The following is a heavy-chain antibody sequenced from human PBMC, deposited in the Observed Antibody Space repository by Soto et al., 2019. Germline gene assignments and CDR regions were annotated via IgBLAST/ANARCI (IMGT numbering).Heavy chain of an antibody. Sequence: EVQLVESGGGLVQPGGSLRLSCAASGFTFSSYSMNWVRQAPGKGLEWVSYISSSSSTIYYADSVKGRFTISRDNAKNSLYLQMTSLRDEDMAVYYCARGKDYAEGGYWGQGTLVTVSS. D-gene: IGHD4-17*01. V-gene: IGHV3-48*02. CDR2: ISSSSSTI. J-gene: IGHJ4*02. CDR3: ARGKDYAEGGY. CDR1: GFTFSSYS.